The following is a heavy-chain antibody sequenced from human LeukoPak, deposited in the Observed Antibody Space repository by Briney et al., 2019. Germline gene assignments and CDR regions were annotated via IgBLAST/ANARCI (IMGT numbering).Heavy chain of an antibody. Sequence: GVSLRLFCAASEFTFGKYWTSWVRQVPGKGPVWVTNIRQDGNEFYYVDSVKGRFTISRDNARNSLYLQMNSLRIEDTAVYYCARDKVSGATLLDYWGQRTLVTVSS. CDR2: IRQDGNEF. J-gene: IGHJ4*02. D-gene: IGHD1-26*01. V-gene: IGHV3-7*01. CDR3: ARDKVSGATLLDY. CDR1: EFTFGKYW.